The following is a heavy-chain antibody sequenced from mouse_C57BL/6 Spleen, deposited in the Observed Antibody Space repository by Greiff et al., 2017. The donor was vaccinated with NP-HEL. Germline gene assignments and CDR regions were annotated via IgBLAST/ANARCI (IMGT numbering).Heavy chain of an antibody. CDR2: ISDGGSYT. Sequence: EVKLVESGGGLVKPGGSLKLSCAASGFTFSSYAMSWVRQTPEKRLEWVATISDGGSYTYYPDNVKGRFTISRDNAKNNLYLQMSHLKSEDTAMYYCARGYYGSSSYYFDYWGQGTTLTVSS. V-gene: IGHV5-4*03. CDR1: GFTFSSYA. J-gene: IGHJ2*01. D-gene: IGHD1-1*01. CDR3: ARGYYGSSSYYFDY.